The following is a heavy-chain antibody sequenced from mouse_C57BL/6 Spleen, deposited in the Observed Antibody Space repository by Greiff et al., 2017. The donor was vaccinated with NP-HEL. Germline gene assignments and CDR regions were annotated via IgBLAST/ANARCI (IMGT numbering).Heavy chain of an antibody. CDR3: ERGSVVAYMDY. CDR1: GYTFTGYW. J-gene: IGHJ4*01. D-gene: IGHD1-1*01. CDR2: ILPGSGST. V-gene: IGHV1-9*01. Sequence: QVQLQQSGAELMKPGASVKLSCKATGYTFTGYWIEWVKQRPGHGLEWIGEILPGSGSTNYNEKFKGKATFTADTSSNTAYMQRRSLTTEDSAICYCERGSVVAYMDYWGQGTSVTAAS.